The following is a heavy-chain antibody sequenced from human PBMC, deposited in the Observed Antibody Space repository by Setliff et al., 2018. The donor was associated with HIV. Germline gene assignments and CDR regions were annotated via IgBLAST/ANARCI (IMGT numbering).Heavy chain of an antibody. CDR2: IHYGGFF. D-gene: IGHD3-22*01. V-gene: IGHV4-39*01. CDR1: GGSFRSSRYY. CDR3: ARSRRYYDSSGYYPGAFDI. Sequence: SETLSLTCTVSGGSFRSSRYYWGWIRQPPGKGLEWIGNIHYGGFFWYSPSLKSRVTISVDTSKNQFSLKLSSVTAADTAVYYCARSRRYYDSSGYYPGAFDIWGQGTVVTVSS. J-gene: IGHJ3*02.